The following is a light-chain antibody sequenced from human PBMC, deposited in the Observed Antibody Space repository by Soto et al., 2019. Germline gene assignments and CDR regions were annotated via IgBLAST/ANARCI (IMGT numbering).Light chain of an antibody. J-gene: IGKJ3*01. Sequence: DIVMTQSPDSLAVSLGERATINCKSSQSVLYSSNNKNYLAWYQQKPGQPPKLLIYWASTRESGVPDRFSGSGSGTDFTLTISSLQAEDVAVYYFQRYYSPPPTFGPGTKVDIK. V-gene: IGKV4-1*01. CDR1: QSVLYSSNNKNY. CDR3: QRYYSPPPT. CDR2: WAS.